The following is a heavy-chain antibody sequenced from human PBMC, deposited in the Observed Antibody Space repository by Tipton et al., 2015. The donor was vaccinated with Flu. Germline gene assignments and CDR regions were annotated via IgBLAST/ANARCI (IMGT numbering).Heavy chain of an antibody. J-gene: IGHJ5*02. D-gene: IGHD2/OR15-2a*01. V-gene: IGHV4-59*01. CDR3: ARVNRSWLVP. Sequence: LRLSCTVSGGSISSYYWSWIRQPPGKGLEWIGYIYYSGSTNYNPSLKSRVTISVDTSKNQFSLKLSSVTAADTAVYYCARVNRSWLVPWGQGTLVTVSS. CDR2: IYYSGST. CDR1: GGSISSYY.